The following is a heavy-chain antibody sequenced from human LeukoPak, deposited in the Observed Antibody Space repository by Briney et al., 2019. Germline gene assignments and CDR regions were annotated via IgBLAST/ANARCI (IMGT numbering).Heavy chain of an antibody. Sequence: SETLSLTCAVYGGSFSGYYWSWIRQPPGKGLEWIGEINHSGSTNYNPSLKSRVTISVDTSKNQFSLKLSSMTAADTAVYYCARGDYYYDSSGYYGGYYFDYWGQGTLVTVSS. J-gene: IGHJ4*02. D-gene: IGHD3-22*01. CDR2: INHSGST. CDR1: GGSFSGYY. V-gene: IGHV4-34*01. CDR3: ARGDYYYDSSGYYGGYYFDY.